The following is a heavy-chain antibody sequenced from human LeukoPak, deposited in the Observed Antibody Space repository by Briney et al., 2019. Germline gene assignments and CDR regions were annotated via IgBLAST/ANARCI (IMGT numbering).Heavy chain of an antibody. J-gene: IGHJ4*02. Sequence: GGSLRLSCAASGFTFSSYSMNWVRQAPGKGLEWVSSISSSSYIYYADSVKGRFTISRDNAKNSLYLQMNSLRAEDTAVYYCARSTVTTGLADYWGQGTLVTVSS. CDR1: GFTFSSYS. CDR2: ISSSSYI. CDR3: ARSTVTTGLADY. V-gene: IGHV3-21*01. D-gene: IGHD4-17*01.